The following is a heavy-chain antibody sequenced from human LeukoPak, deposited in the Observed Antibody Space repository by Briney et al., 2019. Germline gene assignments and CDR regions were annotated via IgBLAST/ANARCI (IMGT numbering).Heavy chain of an antibody. Sequence: PGGSLRLSCAASGFTFSSYWMSWVRQAPGKGLEWVANIKQDGSEKYYVDSVNGRFTIYRDNAKNSLYLQMTSLRDEDTAVYYCATAPYYYDSSGYYYDAFDIWGQGTMVTVSS. J-gene: IGHJ3*02. CDR3: ATAPYYYDSSGYYYDAFDI. D-gene: IGHD3-22*01. V-gene: IGHV3-7*01. CDR1: GFTFSSYW. CDR2: IKQDGSEK.